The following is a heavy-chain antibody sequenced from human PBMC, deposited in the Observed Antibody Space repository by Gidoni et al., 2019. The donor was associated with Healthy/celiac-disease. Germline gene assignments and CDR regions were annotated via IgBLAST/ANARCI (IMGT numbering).Heavy chain of an antibody. CDR3: AKDKDIVVDQYAFDI. CDR1: GFTFDDYA. Sequence: EVQLVESGGGLVQPGRSLRLSCAASGFTFDDYAMHWVRQAPGKGLEWVSGISWNSGSIGYADSVKGRFTISRDNAKNSLYLQMNSLRAEDTALYYCAKDKDIVVDQYAFDIWGQGTMVTVSS. D-gene: IGHD2-15*01. CDR2: ISWNSGSI. V-gene: IGHV3-9*01. J-gene: IGHJ3*02.